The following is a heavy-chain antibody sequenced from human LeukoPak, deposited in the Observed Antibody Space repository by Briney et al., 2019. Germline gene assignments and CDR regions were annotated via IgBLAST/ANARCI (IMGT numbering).Heavy chain of an antibody. D-gene: IGHD3-22*01. J-gene: IGHJ4*02. CDR3: ARLKPETYYYDSSGYYYFDY. CDR2: IYPGDSDT. CDR1: GYSFTSYW. Sequence: GESLKISCKGSGYSFTSYWIGWVRQMPGKGLEWMGIIYPGDSDTRYSPSFQGQVTISADKSISTAYLQWSSLKASDTAMYYCARLKPETYYYDSSGYYYFDYWGQGTLVTVSS. V-gene: IGHV5-51*01.